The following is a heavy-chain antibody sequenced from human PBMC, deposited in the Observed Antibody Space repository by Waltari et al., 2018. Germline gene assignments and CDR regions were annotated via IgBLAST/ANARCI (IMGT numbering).Heavy chain of an antibody. V-gene: IGHV1-8*01. D-gene: IGHD3-3*01. CDR2: MNPNSGNT. CDR1: GYTFTSYD. J-gene: IGHJ3*02. CDR3: ARGGVEYYDFWSGYTQNAFDI. Sequence: QVRLVQSGAEVKKPGASVKVSCKASGYTFTSYDINWVRQATGQGLEWMGWMNPNSGNTGYAQKFQGRVTMTRNTSISTAYMELSSLRSEDTAVYYCARGGVEYYDFWSGYTQNAFDIWGQGTMVTVSS.